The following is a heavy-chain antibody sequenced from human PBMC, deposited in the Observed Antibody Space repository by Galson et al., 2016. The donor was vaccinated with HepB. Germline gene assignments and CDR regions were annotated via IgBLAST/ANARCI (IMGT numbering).Heavy chain of an antibody. V-gene: IGHV6-1*01. CDR3: ARGSKLHS. CDR2: TYYRSKWYN. D-gene: IGHD1-1*01. Sequence: CAISGDSVSSDSTSWNWIRQSPSRGLEWLGRTYYRSKWYNDYAASVESRITINPDTSNNQLSLRLDSVTPEDTAVYYCARGSKLHSWGQGTLVTVSS. CDR1: GDSVSSDSTS. J-gene: IGHJ4*02.